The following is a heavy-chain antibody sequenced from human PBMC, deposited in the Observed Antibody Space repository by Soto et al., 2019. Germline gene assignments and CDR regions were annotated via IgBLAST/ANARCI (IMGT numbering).Heavy chain of an antibody. CDR3: ARDLFGSVRGGDY. CDR1: GFTFSSYW. J-gene: IGHJ4*02. V-gene: IGHV3-7*01. CDR2: IKQDGSEK. Sequence: EVQLVESGGGLVQPGGSLRLSCAASGFTFSSYWMSWVRQAPGKGLEWVANIKQDGSEKNYVDSVKGRFTISRDNAKNSLYLQMKSLRGEDTAVYYCARDLFGSVRGGDYWGQGTLVTVSS. D-gene: IGHD6-19*01.